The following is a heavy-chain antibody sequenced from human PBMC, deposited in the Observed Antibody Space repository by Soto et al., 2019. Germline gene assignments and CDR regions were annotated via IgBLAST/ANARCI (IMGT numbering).Heavy chain of an antibody. CDR2: ISAYNGNT. V-gene: IGHV1-18*04. D-gene: IGHD2-15*01. CDR3: ARGYCSGGGYYYYYGMDV. CDR1: GYTFTSYG. J-gene: IGHJ6*02. Sequence: ASVKVSCKASGYTFTSYGISWVRQAPGQGLEWMGWISAYNGNTNYAQKLQGRVTMTTDTSTSTAYMELRSLRSDDTAVYYCARGYCSGGGYYYYYGMDVWGQGTTVTVSS.